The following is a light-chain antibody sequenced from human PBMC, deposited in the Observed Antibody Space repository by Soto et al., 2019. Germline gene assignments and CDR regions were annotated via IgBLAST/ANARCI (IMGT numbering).Light chain of an antibody. CDR1: SGSIASSY. CDR3: QSYDTSLLI. CDR2: EDD. Sequence: NFMLTQPHSVSESPGKTVTISCTRSSGSIASSYVQWYQLRPGSYPTTVIYEDDQRTAGVPDRFSGSVDTTSNSASLTISGLQIEDEADYFCQSYDTSLLIFGGGTTVTVL. V-gene: IGLV6-57*01. J-gene: IGLJ2*01.